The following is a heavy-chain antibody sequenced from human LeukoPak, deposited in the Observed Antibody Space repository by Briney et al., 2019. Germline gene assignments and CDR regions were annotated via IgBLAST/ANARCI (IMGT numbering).Heavy chain of an antibody. V-gene: IGHV3-74*01. Sequence: GGSLRLSCAASGFTFSSKWMSWVRQAPGKGLVWVSLLNPDGTTITYADSVKGRFTISRDNAKNTLYLQMNSLRDEDSALYFCAGGLSGSFDLWGQGTLVTVSS. CDR3: AGGLSGSFDL. J-gene: IGHJ4*02. CDR1: GFTFSSKW. CDR2: LNPDGTTI. D-gene: IGHD3-10*01.